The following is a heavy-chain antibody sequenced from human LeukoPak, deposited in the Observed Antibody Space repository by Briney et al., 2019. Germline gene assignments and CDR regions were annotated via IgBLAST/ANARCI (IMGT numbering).Heavy chain of an antibody. CDR1: GGSISSGSYY. V-gene: IGHV4-61*02. Sequence: PSETLSLTCTVSGGSISSGSYYWSWIRQPAGKGLEWIGRIYTSGSTNYNPSLKSRVTISVDTSKNQCSLKLSSVTAADTAVYYCARDSALATVTTRVNYYYYMDVWGKGTTVTVSS. D-gene: IGHD4-17*01. CDR3: ARDSALATVTTRVNYYYYMDV. J-gene: IGHJ6*03. CDR2: IYTSGST.